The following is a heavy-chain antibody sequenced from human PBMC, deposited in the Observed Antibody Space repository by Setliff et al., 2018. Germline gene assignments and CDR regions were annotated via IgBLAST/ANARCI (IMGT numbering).Heavy chain of an antibody. CDR3: ARYSAAIRYYFDY. CDR2: IYTSGNT. CDR1: GGSISSGSYY. Sequence: SETLSLTCTVSGGSISSGSYYWSWIRQPAGKGLEWIGHIYTSGNTNYNPSLKSRVTISVDTSKNQFSLKLSSVTAADTAVYYCARYSAAIRYYFDYWGQGTLVTVSS. V-gene: IGHV4-61*09. J-gene: IGHJ4*02. D-gene: IGHD6-13*01.